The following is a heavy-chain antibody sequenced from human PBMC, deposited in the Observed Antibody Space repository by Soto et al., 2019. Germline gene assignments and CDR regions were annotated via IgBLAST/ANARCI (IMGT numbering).Heavy chain of an antibody. D-gene: IGHD2-2*02. J-gene: IGHJ2*01. CDR2: LYYTGTT. CDR3: ARVGVLAARPSYWYFDL. V-gene: IGHV4-31*03. Sequence: QVHLQESGPGPVEPSQTLSITCTVSGASMSSGGYFWSWIRQFPGKGLEWIGDLYYTGTTSYNPSLMSRLAMSANTSKNQFSLRVTSVTVADTAIYYCARVGVLAARPSYWYFDLWGRGTLVIVSS. CDR1: GASMSSGGYF.